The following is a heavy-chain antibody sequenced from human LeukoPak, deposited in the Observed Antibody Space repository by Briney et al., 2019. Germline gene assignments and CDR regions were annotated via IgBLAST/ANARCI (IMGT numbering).Heavy chain of an antibody. V-gene: IGHV3-9*01. CDR2: INWNSGSI. Sequence: GRSLRLSCAASGFTFDNYAINWVRQPPGKGLEWVSGINWNSGSIGYADSVKGRFTISRDNAKNSLYLQMNSLRAEDTALYCCARRGSSWYFDYWGQGTLVTVSS. CDR3: ARRGSSWYFDY. D-gene: IGHD6-13*01. J-gene: IGHJ4*02. CDR1: GFTFDNYA.